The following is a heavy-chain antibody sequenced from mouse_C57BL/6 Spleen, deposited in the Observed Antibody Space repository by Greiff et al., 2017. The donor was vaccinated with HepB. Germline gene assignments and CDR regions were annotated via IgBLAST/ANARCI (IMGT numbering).Heavy chain of an antibody. V-gene: IGHV5-17*01. CDR2: ISSGSSTI. CDR1: GFTFSDYG. D-gene: IGHD1-1*01. Sequence: EVKLVESGGGLVKPGGSLKLSCAASGFTFSDYGMHWVRQAPEKGLEWVAYISSGSSTIYYADTVKGRFTISRDNAKNTLFLQMTSLRSEDTAMYYCARPLLLRATGPFAYWGQGTLVTVSA. CDR3: ARPLLLRATGPFAY. J-gene: IGHJ3*01.